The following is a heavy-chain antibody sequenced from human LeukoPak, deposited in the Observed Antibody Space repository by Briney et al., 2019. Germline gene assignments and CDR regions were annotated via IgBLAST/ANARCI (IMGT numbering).Heavy chain of an antibody. CDR1: GFTFNSYS. D-gene: IGHD6-13*01. J-gene: IGHJ3*02. CDR2: ISSSSSYI. CDR3: ARPDEQQMVRDAFDI. V-gene: IGHV3-21*01. Sequence: PGGSLTLTCAASGFTFNSYSSNWVRQAPGKGLEWVSPISSSSSYIYYADSVKGRFTISRDNAKNSLYLQMNSLRAEDTAVYYCARPDEQQMVRDAFDIWGQGTLVTVSS.